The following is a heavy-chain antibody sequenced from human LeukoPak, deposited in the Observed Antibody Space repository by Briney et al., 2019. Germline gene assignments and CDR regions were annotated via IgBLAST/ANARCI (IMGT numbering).Heavy chain of an antibody. CDR1: GFTVSSNY. CDR3: ARDRGDYYDDTVFDY. J-gene: IGHJ4*02. CDR2: ISSSGSTI. V-gene: IGHV3-11*04. Sequence: GGSLRLSCAASGFTVSSNYMSWIRQAPGKGLEWVSYISSSGSTIYYADSVKGRFTISRDNAKNSLYLQMNSLRAEDTAVYYCARDRGDYYDDTVFDYWGQGTLVTVSS. D-gene: IGHD3-22*01.